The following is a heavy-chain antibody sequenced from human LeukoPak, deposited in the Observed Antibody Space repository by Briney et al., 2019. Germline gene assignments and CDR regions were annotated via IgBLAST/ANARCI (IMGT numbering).Heavy chain of an antibody. CDR2: ISGNSKYI. CDR1: GFSISDYY. CDR3: ARDSDYYGSGLY. V-gene: IGHV3-11*04. Sequence: GGSLRLSLAAPGFSISDYYMGWIRQGPGKGLGWVSYISGNSKYISYADSVKGRFTISRDNAKNSLYLQMNSLRVEDTAVYYCARDSDYYGSGLYWGQGTLVTVSS. J-gene: IGHJ4*02. D-gene: IGHD3-10*01.